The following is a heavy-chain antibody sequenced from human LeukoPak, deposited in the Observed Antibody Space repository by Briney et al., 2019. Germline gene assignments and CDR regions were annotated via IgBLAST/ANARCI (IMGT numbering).Heavy chain of an antibody. CDR2: IRHDGSNK. V-gene: IGHV3-30*02. CDR1: GFTFSSYG. D-gene: IGHD3-9*01. Sequence: GGSLRLSCAASGFTFSSYGMHWVRQAPGKGLEWVAFIRHDGSNKYYADSVKGRFTISRDNSKNTLYLQMNSLRAEDTAVYYCAKGDHDILTGYYMPDYFDYWGQGTLVTVSS. CDR3: AKGDHDILTGYYMPDYFDY. J-gene: IGHJ4*02.